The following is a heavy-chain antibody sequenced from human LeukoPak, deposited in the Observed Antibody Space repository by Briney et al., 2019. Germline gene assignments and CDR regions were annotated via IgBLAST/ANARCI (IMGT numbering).Heavy chain of an antibody. CDR3: ATSTSVLRYFDWSSLDAFDI. CDR1: GFRFSDYY. Sequence: GGSLRLSCEASGFRFSDYYMSWIRQAPGKGLEWVSYMSDSGNTIYYADSVKGRFTISRDNAQNSLYLQMNSLRAEDTAVYYCATSTSVLRYFDWSSLDAFDIWGQGTMVTVSS. J-gene: IGHJ3*02. D-gene: IGHD3-9*01. CDR2: MSDSGNTI. V-gene: IGHV3-11*01.